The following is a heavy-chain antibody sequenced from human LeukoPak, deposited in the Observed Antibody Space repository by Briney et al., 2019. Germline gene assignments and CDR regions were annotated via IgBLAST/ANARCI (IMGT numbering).Heavy chain of an antibody. J-gene: IGHJ4*02. CDR1: GYTFTDYY. CDR2: ITPKSGGT. CDR3: ARWDGYSSSPDY. Sequence: GASVKVSCKASGYTFTDYYIHWVRQAPGQGLEWMGWITPKSGGTNSAQKFQGRVTMTRDTSISTVYMELSRLRSDDTAFYYCARWDGYSSSPDYWGQGSLVTVSS. V-gene: IGHV1-2*02. D-gene: IGHD6-13*01.